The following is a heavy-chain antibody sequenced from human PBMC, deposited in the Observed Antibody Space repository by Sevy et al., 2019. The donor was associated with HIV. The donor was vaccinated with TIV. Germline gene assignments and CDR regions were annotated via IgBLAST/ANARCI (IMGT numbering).Heavy chain of an antibody. CDR2: IYYSGRT. Sequence: SETLSLTCTVSGDSISGYYWSWIRQPPGKGLEWIGYIYYSGRTNYNSSFKSRVAISVDTSKNQFSLKLRSVTAADTAVYYCARALQDYYYAMDVWGQGTTVIVSS. CDR1: GDSISGYY. V-gene: IGHV4-59*01. CDR3: ARALQDYYYAMDV. J-gene: IGHJ6*02.